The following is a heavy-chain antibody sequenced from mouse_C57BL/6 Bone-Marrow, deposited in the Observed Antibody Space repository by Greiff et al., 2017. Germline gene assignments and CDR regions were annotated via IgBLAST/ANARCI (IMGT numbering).Heavy chain of an antibody. J-gene: IGHJ1*03. Sequence: EVQRVESGPELVKPGASVKMSCKASGYTFTDYNMHWVKQSHGKSLEWIGYINPNNGGTSYNQKFKGKATLTVNKSSSTAYMELRSLTSEDSAVYYCAQSPHYYGSRGYVDVGGRGTTVTVSS. V-gene: IGHV1-22*01. CDR2: INPNNGGT. CDR1: GYTFTDYN. CDR3: AQSPHYYGSRGYVDV. D-gene: IGHD1-1*01.